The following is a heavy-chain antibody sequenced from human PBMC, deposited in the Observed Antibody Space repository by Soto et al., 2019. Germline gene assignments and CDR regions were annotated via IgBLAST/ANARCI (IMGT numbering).Heavy chain of an antibody. CDR3: AKARHSSTWYNFDF. J-gene: IGHJ4*02. CDR2: ISGSGGGNL. V-gene: IGHV3-23*01. Sequence: EVQMLESGGGLVQPGGSLRLSCAGSGFTFGNYAMSWVRQAPGKGLEWVSGISGSGGGNLYYADSVKGRFTISRDNSKNTLYLQMNSLRAEDTAVYYCAKARHSSTWYNFDFWGQGTLVTVSS. D-gene: IGHD2-2*01. CDR1: GFTFGNYA.